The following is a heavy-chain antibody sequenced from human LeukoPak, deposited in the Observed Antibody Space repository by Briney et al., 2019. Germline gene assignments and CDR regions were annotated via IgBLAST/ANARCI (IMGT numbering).Heavy chain of an antibody. CDR3: TTEGYICGYHAFYI. V-gene: IGHV3-15*01. D-gene: IGHD5-18*01. CDR1: GFNFSNAW. J-gene: IGHJ3*02. CDR2: IKSKTNGGTT. Sequence: PGGSLRLSCAASGFNFSNAWVSWVRQAPGKGLEWVGRIKSKTNGGTTDYAAPVKGRFTISGDDSKNTLYLQMNSLKTEDTAVYYCTTEGYICGYHAFYIWGQGTMVTVSS.